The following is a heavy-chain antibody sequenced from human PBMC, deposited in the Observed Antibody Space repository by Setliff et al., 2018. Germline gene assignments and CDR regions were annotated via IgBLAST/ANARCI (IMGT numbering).Heavy chain of an antibody. D-gene: IGHD6-19*01. CDR2: ISAYDGNT. J-gene: IGHJ4*02. CDR1: GYTFTNYG. Sequence: GASVKVSCKASGYTFTNYGITWVRQAPGQGLEWMGWISAYDGNTKFAQNIQGRVTLTTDTPTSTAYMELRSLRSDVTAVYYCASSPPNRGSGSGWYGDFWGQGTLVTVSS. V-gene: IGHV1-18*01. CDR3: ASSPPNRGSGSGWYGDF.